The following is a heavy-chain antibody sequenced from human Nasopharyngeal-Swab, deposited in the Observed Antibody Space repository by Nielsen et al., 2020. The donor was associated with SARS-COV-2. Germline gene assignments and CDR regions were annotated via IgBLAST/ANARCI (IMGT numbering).Heavy chain of an antibody. J-gene: IGHJ6*02. CDR3: ARVQGYCTGGSCYSVFYYFAMDV. CDR1: GYSFTNYW. CDR2: IYPGDSET. V-gene: IGHV5-51*01. Sequence: GESLKISCKGSGYSFTNYWIGWVRQMPGKGLEWMGIIYPGDSETRYSPSFEGQVIISVDKSISTAYLQWSSLKASDTAMYYCARVQGYCTGGSCYSVFYYFAMDVWGQGTTVTVSS. D-gene: IGHD2-15*01.